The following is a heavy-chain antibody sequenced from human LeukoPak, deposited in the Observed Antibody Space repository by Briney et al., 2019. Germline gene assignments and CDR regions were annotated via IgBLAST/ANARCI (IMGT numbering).Heavy chain of an antibody. J-gene: IGHJ4*02. V-gene: IGHV3-23*01. CDR1: GFIFKNYP. CDR2: ITGTGDHT. Sequence: PGGSLRLSCVASGFIFKNYPMAWVRQAPGKGLEWVSLITGTGDHTVYADSVKGRFTISRDNSRNTQYLQMSSLRVEDTAVYYCTSGVQAGSWYSGYWGQGTLVTVSS. D-gene: IGHD6-13*01. CDR3: TSGVQAGSWYSGY.